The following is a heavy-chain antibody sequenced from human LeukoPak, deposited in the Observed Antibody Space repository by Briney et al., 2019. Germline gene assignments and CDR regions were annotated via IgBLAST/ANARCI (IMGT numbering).Heavy chain of an antibody. CDR1: GFTFSNSD. CDR3: ARGAVAGRYFDY. Sequence: GGSLRLSCAASGFTFSNSDMHWVRQAPGKGLEWVAVISYNGSNKYYADSVKGRFTISRDNSKNTLYLQMNSLRAEDTAVYYCARGAVAGRYFDYWGQGTLVTVSS. V-gene: IGHV3-30*03. D-gene: IGHD6-19*01. J-gene: IGHJ4*02. CDR2: ISYNGSNK.